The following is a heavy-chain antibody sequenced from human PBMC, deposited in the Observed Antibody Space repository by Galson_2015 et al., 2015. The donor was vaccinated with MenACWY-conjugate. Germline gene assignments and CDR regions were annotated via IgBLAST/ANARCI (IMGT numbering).Heavy chain of an antibody. D-gene: IGHD6-19*01. CDR1: GFTFSSYG. Sequence: SLRLSCAASGFTFSSYGMHWVRQAPGKGLEWVAVISYDGSNKYYADSVKGRFTISRDNSKNTLYLQMNSLRAEDTAVYYCAKVGGSGWYYFDYWGQGTLVTVSS. J-gene: IGHJ4*02. CDR3: AKVGGSGWYYFDY. V-gene: IGHV3-30*18. CDR2: ISYDGSNK.